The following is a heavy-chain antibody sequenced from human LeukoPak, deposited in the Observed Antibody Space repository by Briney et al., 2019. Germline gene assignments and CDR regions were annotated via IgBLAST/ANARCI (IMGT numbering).Heavy chain of an antibody. V-gene: IGHV3-30*04. D-gene: IGHD3-3*01. CDR1: GFTFSSYA. CDR2: ISYDGSNK. J-gene: IGHJ4*02. CDR3: ARDLRFLEWAFDY. Sequence: PGGSLRLSCAASGFTFSSYAMHWVRQAPGKGLEWVAVISYDGSNKYYADSVKGRFTISRDNSKNTLYLQMNSLRAEDTAVYYCARDLRFLEWAFDYWGKGTLVTVSS.